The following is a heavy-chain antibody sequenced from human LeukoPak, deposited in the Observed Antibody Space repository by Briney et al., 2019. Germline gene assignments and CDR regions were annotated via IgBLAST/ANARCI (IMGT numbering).Heavy chain of an antibody. D-gene: IGHD3-16*01. CDR3: TRGGENDYSDS. Sequence: GGSLRLSCVASGFTFSSYWMHWVRQAPGKGLVWVSRISTDGRTTTYADSVKGRFTISRDNAKNTLYLQMNSLRVEDTAVYYCTRGGENDYSDSRGQGTLVTVSS. V-gene: IGHV3-74*01. CDR1: GFTFSSYW. CDR2: ISTDGRTT. J-gene: IGHJ4*02.